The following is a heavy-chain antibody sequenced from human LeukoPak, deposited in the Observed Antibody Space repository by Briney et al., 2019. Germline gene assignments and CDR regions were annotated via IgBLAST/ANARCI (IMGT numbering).Heavy chain of an antibody. D-gene: IGHD2-2*01. V-gene: IGHV4-59*01. J-gene: IGHJ4*02. CDR1: GGPISSYY. Sequence: SETLSLTCTVSGGPISSYYWSWIRQPPGKGLEWIGYIYYSGSTNYNPSLKSRVTISVDTSKNQFSLKLSSVTAADTAVYYCARSSDHCSSTSCSTPFDYWGQGTLVTVSS. CDR3: ARSSDHCSSTSCSTPFDY. CDR2: IYYSGST.